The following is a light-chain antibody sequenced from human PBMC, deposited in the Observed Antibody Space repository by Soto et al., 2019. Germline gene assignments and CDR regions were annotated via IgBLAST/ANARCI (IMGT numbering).Light chain of an antibody. Sequence: EIVLTQSPATLSLSPGERATLSCRASQGVSSYFAWYQQKPGQAPRLLIYDASNRATGIPARFSGSGPGTDFTLTISSLEPEDFAVYYCPRRSNWLTFGGGTKVEIK. V-gene: IGKV3D-11*01. J-gene: IGKJ4*01. CDR2: DAS. CDR3: PRRSNWLT. CDR1: QGVSSY.